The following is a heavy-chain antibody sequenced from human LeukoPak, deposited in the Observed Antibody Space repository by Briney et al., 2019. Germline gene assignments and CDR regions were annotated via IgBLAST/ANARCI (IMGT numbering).Heavy chain of an antibody. Sequence: SETLSLTCTVSGYSISSGYYWGWIRQAPGKGLEWIGSIYNSGSTYYNPSLKSRVTISVDTSKNQFSLKLSSVTAADTAVYYCARTYTRALWFGELSLDWFDPWGQGTLVTVSS. CDR1: GYSISSGYY. V-gene: IGHV4-38-2*02. CDR3: ARTYTRALWFGELSLDWFDP. CDR2: IYNSGST. J-gene: IGHJ5*02. D-gene: IGHD3-10*01.